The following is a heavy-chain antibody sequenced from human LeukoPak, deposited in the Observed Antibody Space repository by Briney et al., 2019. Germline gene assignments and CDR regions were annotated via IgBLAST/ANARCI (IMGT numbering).Heavy chain of an antibody. V-gene: IGHV1-46*01. J-gene: IGHJ5*02. D-gene: IGHD2-2*01. Sequence: ASVTVSCKASGYTFTSYYMHRVRQAPGQGLEWMGIINPSGGSTSYAQKFQGRVTMTRDTSTSTVYMELSSLRSEDTAVYYCARGVIVVVPAANNWFDPWGQGTLVTVSS. CDR3: ARGVIVVVPAANNWFDP. CDR2: INPSGGST. CDR1: GYTFTSYY.